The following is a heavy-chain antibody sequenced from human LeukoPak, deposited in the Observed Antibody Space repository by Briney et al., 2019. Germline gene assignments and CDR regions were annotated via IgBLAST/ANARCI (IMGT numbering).Heavy chain of an antibody. CDR1: GGSISSYY. CDR2: IYYSGST. V-gene: IGHV4-59*01. CDR3: ARVKYYYDSSGYSQNFDY. J-gene: IGHJ4*02. D-gene: IGHD3-22*01. Sequence: PSEALSLICTVSGGSISSYYWSWIRQPPGKGLEWIGYIYYSGSTNYNPSLESRVTISVDTSKNQFSLKLSSVTAADTAVYYCARVKYYYDSSGYSQNFDYWGQGTLVTVSS.